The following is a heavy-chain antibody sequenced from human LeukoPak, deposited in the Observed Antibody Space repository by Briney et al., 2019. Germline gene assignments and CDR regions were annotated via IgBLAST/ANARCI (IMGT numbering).Heavy chain of an antibody. D-gene: IGHD3-3*01. Sequence: AGGSLRLSCAASGFTFSDYYMSWIRQAPGKGLEWVSYISSSGSTIYYADSVKGRFTISRDNAKNSLYLQMNSLRAEDTAVYYCARDRSLEWLYDRDAFDIWGQGTMVTVSS. V-gene: IGHV3-11*04. CDR1: GFTFSDYY. CDR3: ARDRSLEWLYDRDAFDI. CDR2: ISSSGSTI. J-gene: IGHJ3*02.